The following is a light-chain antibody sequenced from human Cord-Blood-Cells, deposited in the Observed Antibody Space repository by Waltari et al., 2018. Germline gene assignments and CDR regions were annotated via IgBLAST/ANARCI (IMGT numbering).Light chain of an antibody. J-gene: IGKJ2*01. CDR3: QQYNSYSPET. CDR2: DAS. Sequence: DIQMTQSPSTLSASVGASVTITCRASQSISSWLAWYQQKPGKAPKLLIYDASSLESGVPSRFSGSGSGTEFTLTISSLQPDDFATYYCQQYNSYSPETFGQGTKLEIK. CDR1: QSISSW. V-gene: IGKV1-5*01.